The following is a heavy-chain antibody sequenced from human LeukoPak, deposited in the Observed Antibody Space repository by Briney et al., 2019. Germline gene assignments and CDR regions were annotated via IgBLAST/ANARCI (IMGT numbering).Heavy chain of an antibody. CDR3: ARTGQEWELLNYYGMDV. J-gene: IGHJ6*02. V-gene: IGHV1-69*13. CDR1: GGTFSSYA. D-gene: IGHD1-26*01. CDR2: IIPIFGTA. Sequence: ASVRVSCKASGGTFSSYAISWVRQAPGQGLEWMGRIIPIFGTANYAQKFQGRVTITADESTSTAYMELSSLRSEDTAVYYCARTGQEWELLNYYGMDVWGQGTTVTVSS.